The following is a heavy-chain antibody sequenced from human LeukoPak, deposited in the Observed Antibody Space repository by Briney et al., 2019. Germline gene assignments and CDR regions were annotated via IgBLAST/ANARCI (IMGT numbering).Heavy chain of an antibody. CDR1: GFTVSSNY. V-gene: IGHV3-53*01. D-gene: IGHD3-22*01. CDR3: AKENYDSSGSAFDY. Sequence: PGGSLRLSCAASGFTVSSNYMSWVRQAPGRGLEWVSVIYSGGSTYYADSVKGRFTISRDNSKNSLYLQRNSLRAEDTAVYYCAKENYDSSGSAFDYWGQGTLVTVSS. J-gene: IGHJ4*02. CDR2: IYSGGST.